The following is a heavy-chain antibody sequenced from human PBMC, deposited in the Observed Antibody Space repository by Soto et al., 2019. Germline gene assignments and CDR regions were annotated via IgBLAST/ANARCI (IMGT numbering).Heavy chain of an antibody. CDR3: ARGTSSGWYYFDY. J-gene: IGHJ4*02. CDR2: ISYDGSNK. Sequence: QVQLVESGGGMVQPGRSLRLSCAASGFTFSNYAIHWVRQAPGKGLEWVAAISYDGSNKYYADSVKGRFTISRDNSKSTLYLQVNSLRADDTAVYYCARGTSSGWYYFDYWGQGTLVTVSS. D-gene: IGHD6-19*01. CDR1: GFTFSNYA. V-gene: IGHV3-30-3*01.